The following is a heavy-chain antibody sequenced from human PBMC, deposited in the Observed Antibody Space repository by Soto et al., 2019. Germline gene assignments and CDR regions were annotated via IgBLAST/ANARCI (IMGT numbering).Heavy chain of an antibody. V-gene: IGHV3-30*18. J-gene: IGHJ6*02. CDR1: GFTFSSYG. D-gene: IGHD1-26*01. CDR2: ISYDGSNK. CDR3: AKIVGADYYYYGMDV. Sequence: PGGSLRLSCAASGFTFSSYGMHWVRQAPGKGLEWVAVISYDGSNKYYADSVKGRFTISRDNSKNTLYLQMNSLRAEDTAVYYCAKIVGADYYYYGMDVWGQGTTVTVSS.